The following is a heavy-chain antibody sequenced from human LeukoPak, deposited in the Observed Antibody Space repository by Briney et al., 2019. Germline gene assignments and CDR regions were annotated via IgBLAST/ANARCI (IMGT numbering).Heavy chain of an antibody. Sequence: ASVKVSCKASGYTFTSYYMHWVRQGPGQGLEWMGIINPSGGSTTNAQKFQGRVTMTRDTSTTTVYMELSSLRSDDTAMYYCARDERDVVVVPGAMPYWGQGTLVTVSS. V-gene: IGHV1-46*01. D-gene: IGHD2-2*01. CDR2: INPSGGST. CDR3: ARDERDVVVVPGAMPY. CDR1: GYTFTSYY. J-gene: IGHJ4*02.